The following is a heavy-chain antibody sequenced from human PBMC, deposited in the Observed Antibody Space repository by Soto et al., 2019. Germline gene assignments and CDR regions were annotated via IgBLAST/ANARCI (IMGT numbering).Heavy chain of an antibody. Sequence: GGSLRLSCAASGFTFSSYGMNWVRQAPGKGLEWVSSISSSSSYIYYAGSVKGRFTISRDNAKNSLYLQMNSLRAEDTAVYYCARDLTVATTNLDYWGQGTLVTVSS. V-gene: IGHV3-21*01. CDR3: ARDLTVATTNLDY. D-gene: IGHD5-12*01. CDR1: GFTFSSYG. CDR2: ISSSSSYI. J-gene: IGHJ4*02.